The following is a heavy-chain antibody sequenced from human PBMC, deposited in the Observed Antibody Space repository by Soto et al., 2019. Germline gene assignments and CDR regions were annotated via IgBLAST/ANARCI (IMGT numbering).Heavy chain of an antibody. CDR1: GYTFTSYD. Sequence: GASVKVSCKASGYTFTSYDINWVRQATGQGLEWMGWMNPNSGNTGYAQKFQGRVTMTRNTSISTAYMELSSLRSEDTAVYYCARGYSGYDYHGYYYYGMDVWGQGTTVTVSS. J-gene: IGHJ6*02. V-gene: IGHV1-8*01. CDR3: ARGYSGYDYHGYYYYGMDV. CDR2: MNPNSGNT. D-gene: IGHD5-12*01.